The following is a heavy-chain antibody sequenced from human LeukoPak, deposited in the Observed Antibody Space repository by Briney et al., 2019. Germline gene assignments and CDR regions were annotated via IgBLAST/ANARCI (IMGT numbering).Heavy chain of an antibody. CDR2: ITYEGINK. V-gene: IGHV3-30-3*01. D-gene: IGHD3-22*01. J-gene: IGHJ4*02. CDR3: ARLDEEKIVVVGNDYFDY. CDR1: GFTFSTYA. Sequence: GGSLRLPCAASGFTFSTYAMHWVRQAPGKGLEWVAVITYEGINKYYADSVKGRFTISRDNSKNTLYLQMNSLRAEDTAAYYCARLDEEKIVVVGNDYFDYWGQGTLVTVSS.